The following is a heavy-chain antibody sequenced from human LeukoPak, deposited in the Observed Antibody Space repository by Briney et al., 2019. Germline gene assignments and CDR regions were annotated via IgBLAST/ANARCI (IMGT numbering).Heavy chain of an antibody. J-gene: IGHJ6*03. CDR1: GGSISSYY. Sequence: SETLSLTCTVSGGSISSYYWSWIRQPPGKGLEWIGYIYYSGSTNYNPSLKSRVTISVDTSKDQFSLKLSSVTAADTAVYYCARVPYYYDSSGGGNYYYYYMDVWGKGTTVTVSS. V-gene: IGHV4-59*01. CDR3: ARVPYYYDSSGGGNYYYYYMDV. D-gene: IGHD3-22*01. CDR2: IYYSGST.